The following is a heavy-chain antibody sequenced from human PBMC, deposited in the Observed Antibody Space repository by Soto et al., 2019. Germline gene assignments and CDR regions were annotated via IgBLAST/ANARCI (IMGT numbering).Heavy chain of an antibody. CDR2: ISYDGNDI. D-gene: IGHD6-19*01. CDR1: GFMFSTYA. CDR3: ARDQGRTVTRGDWFDP. V-gene: IGHV3-30-3*01. Sequence: QVQLVESGGGVVQPGRSLRLSCAASGFMFSTYAMHWVRQAPGKGLEWVAVISYDGNDIYYGDSVKGRFTISRDNSRNTLYLEMNSLQPDDTAVFYCARDQGRTVTRGDWFDPWGQGTLVTVSS. J-gene: IGHJ5*02.